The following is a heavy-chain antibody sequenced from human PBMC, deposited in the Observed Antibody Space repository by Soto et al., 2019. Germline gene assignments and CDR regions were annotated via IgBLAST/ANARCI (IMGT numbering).Heavy chain of an antibody. Sequence: QVQLQESGPGLVKPSETLSLTCTVSGGDISTYYWTWIRQPAGKGLEWIGRIYSSGSTKYNPSLKSRVTMSLDTSKNQFSLRLSSVTAADTAVYYRARGQRFSDWFDPWGQGTLVTVSS. CDR3: ARGQRFSDWFDP. J-gene: IGHJ5*02. V-gene: IGHV4-4*07. CDR1: GGDISTYY. D-gene: IGHD3-3*01. CDR2: IYSSGST.